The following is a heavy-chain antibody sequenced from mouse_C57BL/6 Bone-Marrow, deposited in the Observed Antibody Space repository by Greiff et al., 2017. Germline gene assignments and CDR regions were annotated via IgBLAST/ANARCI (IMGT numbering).Heavy chain of an antibody. CDR2: IYPGSGST. Sequence: QVQLKQPGAELVKPGASVKMSCKASGYTFTSYWITWVKQRPGQGLEWIGDIYPGSGSTNYNEKFKSKATLTVDTSSSTAYMQLSSRTYEDAAVYYCAMITTVVEGNVWGTGTTVTVSS. D-gene: IGHD1-1*01. J-gene: IGHJ1*03. CDR1: GYTFTSYW. V-gene: IGHV1-55*01. CDR3: AMITTVVEGNV.